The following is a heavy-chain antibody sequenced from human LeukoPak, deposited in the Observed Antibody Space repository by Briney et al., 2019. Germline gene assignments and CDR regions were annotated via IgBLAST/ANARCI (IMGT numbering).Heavy chain of an antibody. D-gene: IGHD2-8*01. CDR3: ARDASRLSGYCTNGVCLDAFDI. CDR1: GGSISSSNW. Sequence: TLSLTCAVSGGSISSSNWWSWVRQPPGKGLEWIGEIYHSGSTNYNPSLKSRVTISVDKAKDHFSLKLSSVTAADTWMYYCARDASRLSGYCTNGVCLDAFDIWGQGTMVTVSS. V-gene: IGHV4-4*02. CDR2: IYHSGST. J-gene: IGHJ3*02.